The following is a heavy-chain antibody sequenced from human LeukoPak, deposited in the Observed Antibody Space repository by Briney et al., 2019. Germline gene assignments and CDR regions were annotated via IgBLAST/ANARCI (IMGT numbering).Heavy chain of an antibody. CDR3: ATYTNWVAGDV. Sequence: GGSLRLSCGTSGFTFNKSWMSWVRQAPGKGPEWVASIKDDGSETFHADSVRGRFTISRDNARGTLYMQMNTLRAEDTAVYYCATYTNWVAGDVWGQGTTVTVSS. CDR2: IKDDGSET. V-gene: IGHV3-7*01. CDR1: GFTFNKSW. D-gene: IGHD7-27*01. J-gene: IGHJ6*02.